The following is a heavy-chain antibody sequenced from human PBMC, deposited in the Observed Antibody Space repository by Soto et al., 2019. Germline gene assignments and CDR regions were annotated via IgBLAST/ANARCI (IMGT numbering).Heavy chain of an antibody. Sequence: ASVKVSCKASGYTFTSYGISWVRQAPGQGLEWMGWISAYNGNTNYAQKLQGRVTMTTDTSTSTAYMELRSLRSDDTAVYYCARDQVDRSEYCSGGSCYLDAFEIWVQGTMVSVSS. CDR1: GYTFTSYG. CDR3: ARDQVDRSEYCSGGSCYLDAFEI. D-gene: IGHD2-15*01. CDR2: ISAYNGNT. J-gene: IGHJ3*02. V-gene: IGHV1-18*01.